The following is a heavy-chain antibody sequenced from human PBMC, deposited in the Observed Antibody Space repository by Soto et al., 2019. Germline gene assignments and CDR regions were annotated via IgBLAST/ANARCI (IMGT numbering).Heavy chain of an antibody. CDR3: AKGYSTVWYGQGAFDI. V-gene: IGHV3-23*01. CDR1: GFTFSSYA. D-gene: IGHD6-19*01. J-gene: IGHJ3*02. CDR2: FSGGGGST. Sequence: EVQLLESGGGLVQPGGSLRLSCAASGFTFSSYAMTWVRQTPGKGLEWVSAFSGGGGSTYYADSVKGRFTISRDNSKNMLYLQMNSLRAEDTALYYCAKGYSTVWYGQGAFDIWGQGTMVTVSS.